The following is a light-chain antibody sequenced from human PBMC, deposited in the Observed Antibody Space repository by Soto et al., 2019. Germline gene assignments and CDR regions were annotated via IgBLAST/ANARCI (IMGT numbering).Light chain of an antibody. Sequence: QSVLTQPRSVSGSPGQSVTISCTGTTSDVGGYNYVSWYQHHPGKAPKLIIYDVIERSSGVPDRFSGSKSGNTAFLTISGLQADDEADYYCCSYAGTYSWVFGGGTKLTVL. J-gene: IGLJ3*02. CDR3: CSYAGTYSWV. CDR1: TSDVGGYNY. V-gene: IGLV2-11*01. CDR2: DVI.